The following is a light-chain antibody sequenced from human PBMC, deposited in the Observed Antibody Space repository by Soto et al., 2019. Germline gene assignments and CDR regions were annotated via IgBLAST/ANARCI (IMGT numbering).Light chain of an antibody. Sequence: EIVMTQSPATLSVSPGERATLSCRASQSVSNNLAWDQQKTGQAPRLLIFGASTRATGIPARFSGSGSGTEFTLTISSLQSEDFAVYYCQQYNNWPPYTFGQGTKLEIK. J-gene: IGKJ2*01. CDR1: QSVSNN. V-gene: IGKV3-15*01. CDR2: GAS. CDR3: QQYNNWPPYT.